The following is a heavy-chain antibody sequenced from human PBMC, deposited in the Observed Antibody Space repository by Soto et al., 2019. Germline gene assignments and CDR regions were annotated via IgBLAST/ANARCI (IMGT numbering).Heavy chain of an antibody. CDR1: GYTFTSYY. J-gene: IGHJ6*02. CDR2: LNPSGGST. Sequence: GASVKVSCKASGYTFTSYYMHWVRQAPGQGLEWMGILNPSGGSTSYAQKFQGRVTMTRDTSTSTVYMDLSSLRSEDTAVYYCARGDPQGLYYDHYYGMDVWGQGTTVTVSS. CDR3: ARGDPQGLYYDHYYGMDV. V-gene: IGHV1-46*01.